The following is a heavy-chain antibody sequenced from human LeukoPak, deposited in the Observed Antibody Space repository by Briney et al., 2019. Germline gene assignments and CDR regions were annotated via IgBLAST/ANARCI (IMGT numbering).Heavy chain of an antibody. D-gene: IGHD3-10*01. Sequence: GGSLRLSCVASGFSLRGYAMHWVRQAPGKGGLEWVTMISYDGRDQYFADSVKGRFTISRDDSKNTLFLQMNSLRVEDTAMYHCARIGLGVSFGSGFDYWGQGTLVTVTS. J-gene: IGHJ4*02. V-gene: IGHV3-30-3*01. CDR3: ARIGLGVSFGSGFDY. CDR2: ISYDGRDQ. CDR1: GFSLRGYA.